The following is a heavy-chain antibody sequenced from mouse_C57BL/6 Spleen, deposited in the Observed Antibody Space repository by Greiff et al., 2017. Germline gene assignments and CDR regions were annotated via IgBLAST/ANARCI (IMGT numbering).Heavy chain of an antibody. CDR2: IDPGTGGT. Sequence: QVQLKQSGAELVRPGASVTLSCKASGYTFTDYEMHWVKQTPVHGLEWIGAIDPGTGGTAYNQKFKGKAILTADKSSSTAYMELRSLTSEDSAVYYCTRLHVDAMDYWGQGTSVTVSS. CDR3: TRLHVDAMDY. CDR1: GYTFTDYE. J-gene: IGHJ4*01. V-gene: IGHV1-15*01.